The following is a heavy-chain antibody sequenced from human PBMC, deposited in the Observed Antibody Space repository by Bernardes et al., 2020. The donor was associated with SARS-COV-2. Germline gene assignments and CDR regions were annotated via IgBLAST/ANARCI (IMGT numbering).Heavy chain of an antibody. Sequence: GSLRLSCAASEFTFSTYAMNWVRQAPGKGLEWISYISDSSNTKHYADSVRGRFTISRDNAKSLVYLQMNSLRAEDTAVYFCARDLLPSIWNGQPGYYYYAMNVWGQGTTVTVSS. D-gene: IGHD1-1*01. CDR2: ISDSSNTK. CDR1: EFTFSTYA. V-gene: IGHV3-48*04. J-gene: IGHJ6*02. CDR3: ARDLLPSIWNGQPGYYYYAMNV.